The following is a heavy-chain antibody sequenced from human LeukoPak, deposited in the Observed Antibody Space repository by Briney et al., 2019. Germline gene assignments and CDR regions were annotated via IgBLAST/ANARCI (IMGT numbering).Heavy chain of an antibody. D-gene: IGHD2-2*01. CDR3: ATSRGSNFDY. CDR1: GFTFSSYA. V-gene: IGHV1-46*01. CDR2: INPSGGST. Sequence: PGGSLRLSCAASGFTFSSYAMHWVRQAPGHGLEWMGIINPSGGSTSYAQKFQGRVTMTRDTSTSTVYMELSSLRSEDTAVYYCATSRGSNFDYWGQGTLVTVSS. J-gene: IGHJ4*02.